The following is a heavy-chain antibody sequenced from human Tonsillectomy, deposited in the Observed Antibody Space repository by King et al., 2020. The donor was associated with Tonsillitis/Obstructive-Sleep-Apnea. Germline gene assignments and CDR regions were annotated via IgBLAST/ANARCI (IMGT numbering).Heavy chain of an antibody. D-gene: IGHD2-8*01. CDR2: IYPGDSDT. V-gene: IGHV5-51*01. CDR1: GYSFTSYW. J-gene: IGHJ3*02. CDR3: ASYTRKAIVLMGYAFDI. Sequence: VQLVESGAEVKKPGESLKISCKGSGYSFTSYWIGWVRQMPGKGLEWMGIIYPGDSDTRYSPSFQGQVTISADKSISTAYLQWSSLKASDTAMYYFASYTRKAIVLMGYAFDIWGQGTMVTVSS.